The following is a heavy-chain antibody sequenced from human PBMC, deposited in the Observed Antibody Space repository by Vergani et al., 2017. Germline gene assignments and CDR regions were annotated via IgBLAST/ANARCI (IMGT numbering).Heavy chain of an antibody. CDR1: GFTFDDYA. Sequence: EVQLVESGGGLVQPGRSLRLSCAASGFTFDDYAMHWVRQAPGKGLEWVSGISWNSGSTIYYADSVKGRFTISRDNAKNSLYLQMNSLRAEDTAVYYCARFSVLFWNYALNYWGQGTLVTVSS. D-gene: IGHD1-7*01. J-gene: IGHJ4*02. V-gene: IGHV3-9*01. CDR3: ARFSVLFWNYALNY. CDR2: ISWNSGSTI.